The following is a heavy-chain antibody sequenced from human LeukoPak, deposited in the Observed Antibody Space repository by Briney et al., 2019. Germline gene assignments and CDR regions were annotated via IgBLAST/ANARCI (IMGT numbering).Heavy chain of an antibody. Sequence: SETLSLTCTVSGGSISSGSYYWSWIRQPAGKGLEWIGRIYTRGSTNYNPSLRSRVTISVDTSKNQFSLKLSSVTAADTAVYYCASTSGSYSMPYYFDYWGQGTLVTVSS. D-gene: IGHD1-26*01. V-gene: IGHV4-61*02. CDR2: IYTRGST. CDR3: ASTSGSYSMPYYFDY. CDR1: GGSISSGSYY. J-gene: IGHJ4*02.